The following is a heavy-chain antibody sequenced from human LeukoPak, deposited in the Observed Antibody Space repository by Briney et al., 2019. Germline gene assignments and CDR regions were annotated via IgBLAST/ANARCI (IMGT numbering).Heavy chain of an antibody. CDR1: GFTFSSYA. V-gene: IGHV3-30-3*01. D-gene: IGHD1-26*01. CDR3: ARDFGGQWELLPFY. Sequence: GGSLRLSCAASGFTFSSYAMHWVRQAPGKGLEWVAVISYDGSNKYYADSVKGRFTISRDNSKNTLYLQMNSPRAEDTAVYYCARDFGGQWELLPFYWGQGTLVTVSS. CDR2: ISYDGSNK. J-gene: IGHJ4*02.